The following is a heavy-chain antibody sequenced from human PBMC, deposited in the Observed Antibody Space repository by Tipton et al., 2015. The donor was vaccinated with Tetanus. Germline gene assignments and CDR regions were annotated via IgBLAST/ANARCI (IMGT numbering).Heavy chain of an antibody. V-gene: IGHV3-7*01. CDR1: GFTFSTTW. CDR3: ARGSGFTGYNN. D-gene: IGHD5-24*01. J-gene: IGHJ4*02. Sequence: SLRLSCAASGFTFSTTWFSWVRQAPGKGLEWVASINEDGSETYYGDSVKGRFTISRGNAKNSVYLQMNILKVEDTAIYFCARGSGFTGYNNWGQGTLVPVSS. CDR2: INEDGSET.